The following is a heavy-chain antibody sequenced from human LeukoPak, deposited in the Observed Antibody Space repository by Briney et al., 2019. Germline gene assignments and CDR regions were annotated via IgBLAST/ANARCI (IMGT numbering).Heavy chain of an antibody. CDR1: GGSISSSSYY. V-gene: IGHV4-39*01. CDR2: IYYSGST. Sequence: SETLSLTCTVSGGSISSSSYYWGWIRQPPGKGLEWIGRIYYSGSTYYNPSLKSRVTISVDTSKNQFSLKLSSVTAADTAVYYCARFNRYCGGDCYSFDYWGQGTLVTVSS. J-gene: IGHJ4*02. CDR3: ARFNRYCGGDCYSFDY. D-gene: IGHD2-21*01.